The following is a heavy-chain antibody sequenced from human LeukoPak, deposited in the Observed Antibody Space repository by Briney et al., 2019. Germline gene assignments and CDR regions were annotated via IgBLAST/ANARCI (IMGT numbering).Heavy chain of an antibody. Sequence: SETLSLTCTVSGGSISSRSYYWGWIRQPPGKGLEWIGSIHFSGSTYYNPSLKSRVTISVDTSKNQFSLKLSSVTAADTAVYYCARHGINFYFDYWGQGTLVTVSS. J-gene: IGHJ4*02. D-gene: IGHD1-14*01. V-gene: IGHV4-39*01. CDR3: ARHGINFYFDY. CDR2: IHFSGST. CDR1: GGSISSRSYY.